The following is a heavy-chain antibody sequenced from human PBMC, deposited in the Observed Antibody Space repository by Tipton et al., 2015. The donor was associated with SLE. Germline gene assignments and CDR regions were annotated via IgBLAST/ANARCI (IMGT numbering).Heavy chain of an antibody. CDR1: GFTFTNSW. J-gene: IGHJ4*02. CDR2: ISDGSST. D-gene: IGHD1-26*01. V-gene: IGHV3-74*03. CDR3: ARYSRGSLDS. Sequence: FLRLSCAASGFTFTNSWMHWVRQAPGKGLVWVSRISDGSSTTYADSVRGRFTISRDNAKNTLYLQMNSLRAEDTAVYYCARYSRGSLDSWGQGTLVTVSS.